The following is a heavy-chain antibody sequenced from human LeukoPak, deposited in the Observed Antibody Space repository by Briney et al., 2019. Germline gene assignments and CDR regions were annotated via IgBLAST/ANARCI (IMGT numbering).Heavy chain of an antibody. CDR2: INHSGST. Sequence: SETLSLTCAVYGRSFSGYYWSWIRQPPGEGLEWIGEINHSGSTNYNPSLKSRVTISVDTSKNQFSLKLSSVTAADTAMYYCARLKKERFGELFSRLTSTPRYYFNYWGQGTLVTVSS. CDR1: GRSFSGYY. CDR3: ARLKKERFGELFSRLTSTPRYYFNY. D-gene: IGHD3-10*01. V-gene: IGHV4-34*01. J-gene: IGHJ4*02.